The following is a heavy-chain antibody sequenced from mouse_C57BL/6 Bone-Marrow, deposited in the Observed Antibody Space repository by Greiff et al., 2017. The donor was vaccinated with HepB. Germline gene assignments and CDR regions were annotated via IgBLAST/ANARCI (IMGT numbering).Heavy chain of an antibody. CDR2: ISSGSSTI. V-gene: IGHV5-17*01. CDR1: GFTFSDYG. D-gene: IGHD1-1*01. J-gene: IGHJ2*01. CDR3: ARYYYPYY. Sequence: EVKLVESGGGLVKPGGSLKLSCAASGFTFSDYGMHWVRQAPEKGLEWVAYISSGSSTIYYADTVKGRFTISRANAKNTLFLQMTSLRSEDTAMYYCARYYYPYYWGQGTTLTVSS.